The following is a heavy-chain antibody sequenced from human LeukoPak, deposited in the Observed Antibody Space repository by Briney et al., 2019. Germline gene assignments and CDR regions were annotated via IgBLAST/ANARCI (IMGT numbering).Heavy chain of an antibody. V-gene: IGHV4-61*01. J-gene: IGHJ1*01. CDR3: AGSQLEPEYFQH. D-gene: IGHD1-1*01. CDR1: GGSISSGSYY. Sequence: SETLSLTCTVSGGSISSGSYYWSWIRQPPGKGLEWIGYIYYSGSTNYNPSLKSRVTISVDTSKNQFSLKLSSVTAADTAVYYCAGSQLEPEYFQHWGQGTLVTVSS. CDR2: IYYSGST.